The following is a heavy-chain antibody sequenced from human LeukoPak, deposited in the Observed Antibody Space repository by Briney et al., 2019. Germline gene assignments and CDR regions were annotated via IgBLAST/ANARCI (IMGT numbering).Heavy chain of an antibody. J-gene: IGHJ6*02. CDR3: AADPSEMATIRYYYYYYGMDV. CDR1: GFTFTSSA. Sequence: ASVKVSCKASGFTFTSSAVQWVRQARGQRLEWIGWIVVGSGNTNYAQKFQERVTITRNMSTSTAYMELSSLRSEDTAVYYCAADPSEMATIRYYYYYYGMDVWGQGTTVTVSS. V-gene: IGHV1-58*01. CDR2: IVVGSGNT. D-gene: IGHD5-24*01.